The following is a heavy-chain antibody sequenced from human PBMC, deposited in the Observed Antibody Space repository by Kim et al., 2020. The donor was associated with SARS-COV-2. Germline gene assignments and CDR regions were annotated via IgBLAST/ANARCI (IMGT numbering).Heavy chain of an antibody. D-gene: IGHD2-21*01. J-gene: IGHJ4*02. V-gene: IGHV3-23*01. CDR3: AKDDSLDY. Sequence: GGSLRLSCAVSGFTFGSYTMTWVRQAPGKGLEWVSIITGSGDRTYYADSVKGRFTVSRDNAENTLYLQMNSLRAEDTAVHYCAKDDSLDYWGQGTQVTVS. CDR1: GFTFGSYT. CDR2: ITGSGDRT.